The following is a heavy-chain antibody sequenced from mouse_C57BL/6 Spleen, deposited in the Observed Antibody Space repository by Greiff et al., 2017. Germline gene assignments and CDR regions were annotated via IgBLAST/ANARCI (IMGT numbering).Heavy chain of an antibody. CDR2: INPSNGGT. CDR1: GYTFTSYW. J-gene: IGHJ2*01. CDR3: ARSGTVVATPYYFDY. D-gene: IGHD1-1*01. V-gene: IGHV1-53*01. Sequence: QVQLQQPGTELVKPGASVKLSCKASGYTFTSYWMHWVKQRPGQGLEWIGNINPSNGGTNYNEKFKSKATLTVDKSSSPAYMQLSSLTSEDSAVYYCARSGTVVATPYYFDYWGQGTTLTVSS.